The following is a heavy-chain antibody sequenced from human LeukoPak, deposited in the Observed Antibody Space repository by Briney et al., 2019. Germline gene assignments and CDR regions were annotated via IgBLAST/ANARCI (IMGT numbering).Heavy chain of an antibody. CDR1: DDSINNNY. CDR3: ARRGLNRQNFDY. Sequence: PSETLFLTCTVSDDSINNNYWSWIRQPPGKELECIGYIHYSGSTNYNPSLKSRVTISIDTSKNQFSLKLNSVTAADTAVYYCARRGLNRQNFDYWGQGTLVTVSS. CDR2: IHYSGST. D-gene: IGHD3-16*01. J-gene: IGHJ4*02. V-gene: IGHV4-59*08.